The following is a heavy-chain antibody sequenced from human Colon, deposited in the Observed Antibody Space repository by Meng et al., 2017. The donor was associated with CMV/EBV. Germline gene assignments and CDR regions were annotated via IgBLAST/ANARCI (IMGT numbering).Heavy chain of an antibody. CDR2: ISKSVSDT. CDR1: GFTFSNFT. D-gene: IGHD2-15*01. J-gene: IGHJ4*02. Sequence: GESLKISCAASGFTFSNFTMSWVRQAPGKGLEWVSSISKSVSDTYYADSVKGRFTISRDNSKNTLYLQMNSLRAEDTAVYYCARDGWPPSLYYFDYWGQGTLVTVSS. V-gene: IGHV3-23*01. CDR3: ARDGWPPSLYYFDY.